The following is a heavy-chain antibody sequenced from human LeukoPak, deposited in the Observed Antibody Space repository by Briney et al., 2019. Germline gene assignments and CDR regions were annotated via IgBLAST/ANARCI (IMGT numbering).Heavy chain of an antibody. CDR1: GFTFSGSA. Sequence: GGSLRLSCAASGFTFSGSAMHWVRRASGKGLEWVGRIRSKANSYATAYAASVKGRFTISRDDSKNTAYLQMNSLETEDTAVYYCASPYCSDGVCYPGYWGQGALVTVSS. CDR2: IRSKANSYAT. V-gene: IGHV3-73*01. J-gene: IGHJ4*02. D-gene: IGHD2-8*01. CDR3: ASPYCSDGVCYPGY.